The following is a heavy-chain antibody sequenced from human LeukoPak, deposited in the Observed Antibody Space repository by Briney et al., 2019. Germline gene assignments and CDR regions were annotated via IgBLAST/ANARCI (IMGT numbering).Heavy chain of an antibody. V-gene: IGHV1-2*06. D-gene: IGHD6-19*01. Sequence: ASVKVSCKASGYSFTGYYMHWVRQAPGQGLEWMGRINPNSGGTNYAQKFQGRVTMTRDTSISTAYMELSRLRSDDTAVYYCARDIAVAGTRRDAFDIWGPGTMVTVSS. CDR1: GYSFTGYY. CDR3: ARDIAVAGTRRDAFDI. J-gene: IGHJ3*02. CDR2: INPNSGGT.